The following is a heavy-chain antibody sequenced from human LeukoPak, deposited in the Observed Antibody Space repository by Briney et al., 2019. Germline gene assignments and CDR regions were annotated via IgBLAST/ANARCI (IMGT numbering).Heavy chain of an antibody. CDR1: GYTFSGHY. V-gene: IGHV1-2*02. Sequence: ASVKVSCKASGYTFSGHYMHWVRQAPGQGLEWMGWINPNGGDTNYAQKFQGRVTMTRDTSISTAYMELNRLRADDTALYYCATDPPNPGIYYDYWGQGTLVTVSS. J-gene: IGHJ4*02. D-gene: IGHD3-10*01. CDR3: ATDPPNPGIYYDY. CDR2: INPNGGDT.